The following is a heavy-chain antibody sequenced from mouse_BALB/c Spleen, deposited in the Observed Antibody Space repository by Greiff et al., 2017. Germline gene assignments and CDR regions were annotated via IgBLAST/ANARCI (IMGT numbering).Heavy chain of an antibody. V-gene: IGHV5-17*02. Sequence: DVMLVESGGGLVQPGGSRKLSCAASGFTFSSFGMHWVRQAPEKGLEWVAYISSGSSTIYYADTVKGRFTISRDNPKNTLFLQMTSLRSEDTAMYYCARGYGNYFDYWGQGTTLTVSS. CDR1: GFTFSSFG. CDR2: ISSGSSTI. CDR3: ARGYGNYFDY. D-gene: IGHD2-1*01. J-gene: IGHJ2*01.